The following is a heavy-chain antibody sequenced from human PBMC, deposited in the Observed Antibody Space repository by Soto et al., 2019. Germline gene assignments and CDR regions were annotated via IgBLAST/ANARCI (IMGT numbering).Heavy chain of an antibody. CDR3: ASGYCGGDCYSDAFDI. V-gene: IGHV3-48*03. Sequence: PGGSLRLSCAASGFTFSSYEMNWVRQAPGKGLEWVSYISSSGSTIYYADSVKGRFTISRDNAKNSLYLQMNSLRAEDTAVYYCASGYCGGDCYSDAFDIWGQGTMVTVSS. D-gene: IGHD2-21*02. J-gene: IGHJ3*02. CDR2: ISSSGSTI. CDR1: GFTFSSYE.